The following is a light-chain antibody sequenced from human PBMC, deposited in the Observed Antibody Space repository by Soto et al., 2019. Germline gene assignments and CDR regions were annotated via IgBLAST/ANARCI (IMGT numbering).Light chain of an antibody. CDR3: QQYDTYSRT. CDR1: QRISNW. Sequence: DLQMTQSPSTLSASVGDRVSITCRASQRISNWLAWYQQKPGKAPNLLIYKASSLESGVPSRFSGSGSGTEFTLTIGCLQPDDFATYYSQQYDTYSRTFGQGTKVEIK. J-gene: IGKJ1*01. V-gene: IGKV1-5*03. CDR2: KAS.